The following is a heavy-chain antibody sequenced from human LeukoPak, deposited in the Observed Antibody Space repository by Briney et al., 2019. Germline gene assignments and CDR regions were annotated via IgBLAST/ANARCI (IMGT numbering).Heavy chain of an antibody. D-gene: IGHD2-15*01. V-gene: IGHV1-18*01. J-gene: IGHJ4*02. CDR3: ARDVCPSGGSCYLGI. Sequence: ASVKVSCKASGYTFTSHGISWVRQAPGRGLEWLGWINTDNGNTHYAQKFQVRVTMTTDTSTSTVYMELRSLRSDDTAVYYCARDVCPSGGSCYLGIWGQGTLVTVSS. CDR1: GYTFTSHG. CDR2: INTDNGNT.